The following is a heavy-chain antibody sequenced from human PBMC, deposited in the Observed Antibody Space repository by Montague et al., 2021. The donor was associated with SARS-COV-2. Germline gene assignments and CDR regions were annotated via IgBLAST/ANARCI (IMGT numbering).Heavy chain of an antibody. CDR2: MFTSGST. CDR3: VREGGSMTFDY. CDR1: GGSISNPTYS. V-gene: IGHV4-61*02. D-gene: IGHD1-26*01. J-gene: IGHJ4*02. Sequence: TLSLTCTVSGGSISNPTYSWGWIRQPAGKELEWIGRMFTSGSTTYNPSLKSRVTISVDTSKNQFSLRLNSVTAADTAVYYWVREGGSMTFDYWGQGILVTVSS.